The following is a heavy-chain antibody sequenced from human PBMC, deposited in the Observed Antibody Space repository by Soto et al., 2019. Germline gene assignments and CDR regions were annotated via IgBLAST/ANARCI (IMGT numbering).Heavy chain of an antibody. D-gene: IGHD6-13*01. J-gene: IGHJ5*02. V-gene: IGHV1-2*02. Sequence: QVQLVQSGAEVKKPGASVKVSCKASGYTFTGYYMHWVRQAPGQGLEWMGWINPNSGGTNYAQKFQGRVTMTRDTSIRTASMELRRLRSDDTAVYYCAPLWVAAAGIGGWATHWFDPWGQGTLVTVSS. CDR3: APLWVAAAGIGGWATHWFDP. CDR2: INPNSGGT. CDR1: GYTFTGYY.